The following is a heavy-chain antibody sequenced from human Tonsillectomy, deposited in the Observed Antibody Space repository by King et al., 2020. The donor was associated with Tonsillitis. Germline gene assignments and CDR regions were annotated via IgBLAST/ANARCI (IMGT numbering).Heavy chain of an antibody. D-gene: IGHD5-12*01. V-gene: IGHV4-30-4*01. CDR3: ARQGAYGPIPLDI. CDR1: GGSISSGDYY. Sequence: VQLQESGPGLVKPSQTLSLTCTVSGGSISSGDYYWSWIRQPPGKGLEWIGYIYYSGSAYYNPSLKSRVTISVDTSKNQFSLKLSSVTAADTAVYYCARQGAYGPIPLDIWGQGTMVTVSS. J-gene: IGHJ3*02. CDR2: IYYSGSA.